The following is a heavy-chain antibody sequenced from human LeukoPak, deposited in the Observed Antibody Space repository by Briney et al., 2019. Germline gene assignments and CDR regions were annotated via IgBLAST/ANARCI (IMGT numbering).Heavy chain of an antibody. CDR2: ISGSGGST. J-gene: IGHJ4*02. CDR1: GFTFSSYA. Sequence: GGSLRLSCAASGFTFSSYAMSWVRQAPGKGLEWVSAISGSGGSTYYADSVKGRFTISRDNSKKTLYLQLNSLRAEDTAVYYCARDRSPGNFDYWGQGTLVTVFS. CDR3: ARDRSPGNFDY. V-gene: IGHV3-23*01. D-gene: IGHD3-10*01.